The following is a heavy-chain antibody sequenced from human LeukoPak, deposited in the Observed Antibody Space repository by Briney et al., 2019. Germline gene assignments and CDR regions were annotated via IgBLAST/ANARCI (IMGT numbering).Heavy chain of an antibody. Sequence: SETLSLTCTVSGGSISSSSYYWGWIRQPPGKGLEWIGSIYYSGSTYYNPSLKSRVTISVDTSKSQFSLKLSSVTAADTAVYYCARQNYDFWSGYRYNWFDPWGQGTLVTVSS. J-gene: IGHJ5*02. CDR2: IYYSGST. CDR3: ARQNYDFWSGYRYNWFDP. D-gene: IGHD3-3*01. V-gene: IGHV4-39*01. CDR1: GGSISSSSYY.